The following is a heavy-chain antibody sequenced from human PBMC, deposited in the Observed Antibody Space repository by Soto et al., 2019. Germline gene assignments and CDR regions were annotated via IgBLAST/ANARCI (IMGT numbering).Heavy chain of an antibody. V-gene: IGHV1-18*01. Sequence: QVPLVQSGAEVKKPGASVKVSCKASGYTFASYGISWVRQAPGQGLEWMGWISAYNGNTNYAQKLRGRVTMTTDTSTSTAYMELRSLRSDVTAVFYCARSGSSWNLREFDYWGQGTLVTVSS. CDR1: GYTFASYG. CDR3: ARSGSSWNLREFDY. J-gene: IGHJ4*02. D-gene: IGHD6-13*01. CDR2: ISAYNGNT.